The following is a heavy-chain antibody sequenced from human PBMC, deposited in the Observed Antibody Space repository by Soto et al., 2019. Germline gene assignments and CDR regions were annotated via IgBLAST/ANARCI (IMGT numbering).Heavy chain of an antibody. D-gene: IGHD6-13*01. CDR1: GDSVSSNSAA. J-gene: IGHJ5*02. Sequence: PSQTLSLTCAISGDSVSSNSAAWNWIRQFPSRGLEWLGRTYYRSKWYNDYAVSVKSRITINPDTSKNQFSLQLNSVTPEDTAVYYCVKTPASGTLDPWGQGILVTSPQ. CDR2: TYYRSKWYN. V-gene: IGHV6-1*01. CDR3: VKTPASGTLDP.